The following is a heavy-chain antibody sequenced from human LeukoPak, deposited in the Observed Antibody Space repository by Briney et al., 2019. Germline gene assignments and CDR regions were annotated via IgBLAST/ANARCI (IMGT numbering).Heavy chain of an antibody. J-gene: IGHJ6*02. V-gene: IGHV1-18*01. CDR2: ISAYNGNT. CDR3: AREHGSGWNYYYGMDV. Sequence: GASVKVSCKASGYTFTSYGISWVRQAPGQGLEWMGWISAYNGNTNYAQKLQGRVTMTTDTSTSTAYMELRSLGSDDTAVYYCAREHGSGWNYYYGMDVWGQGTTVTVSS. CDR1: GYTFTSYG. D-gene: IGHD6-19*01.